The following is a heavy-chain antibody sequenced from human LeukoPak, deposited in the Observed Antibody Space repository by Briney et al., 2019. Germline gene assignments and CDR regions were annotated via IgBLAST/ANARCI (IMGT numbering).Heavy chain of an antibody. J-gene: IGHJ4*02. D-gene: IGHD2-2*02. V-gene: IGHV4-38-2*01. CDR3: ASEHRGYCSSTSCYTGVDY. CDR2: IYHSGST. Sequence: SETLSLTCAVSGYSISSGYYWGWIRQPPGKGLEGIGSIYHSGSTYYNPSLKSRDTISVDTSKNQFSLKLSSVTAADTAVYYCASEHRGYCSSTSCYTGVDYWGQGTLVTVSS. CDR1: GYSISSGYY.